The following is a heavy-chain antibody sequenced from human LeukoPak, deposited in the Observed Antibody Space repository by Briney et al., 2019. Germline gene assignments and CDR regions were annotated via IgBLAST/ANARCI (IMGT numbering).Heavy chain of an antibody. J-gene: IGHJ4*02. CDR2: INPSGGST. D-gene: IGHD1-26*01. CDR1: GYTFTSHY. Sequence: ASVKVSCKASGYTFTSHYMHWVRQAPGQGLEWMGIINPSGGSTSYAQKFQGRVTMTRDTSTSTVYMELSSLRSEDTAVYYCARALKAGACDYWGQGTLVTVSS. V-gene: IGHV1-46*01. CDR3: ARALKAGACDY.